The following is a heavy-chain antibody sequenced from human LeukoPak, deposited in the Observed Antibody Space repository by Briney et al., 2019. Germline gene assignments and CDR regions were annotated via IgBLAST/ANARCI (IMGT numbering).Heavy chain of an antibody. CDR2: VSAYNGNT. CDR3: AANVETGRGDFDI. V-gene: IGHV1-18*01. Sequence: ASVKVSCKASGYTFTNYGISWVRQAPGQGLEWMGWVSAYNGNTNYVQKLQGRVTMTTDTSTNTAYMELRSLSSDDTAVYYCAANVETGRGDFDIWGQGTLVTVSS. CDR1: GYTFTNYG. J-gene: IGHJ3*02. D-gene: IGHD1-14*01.